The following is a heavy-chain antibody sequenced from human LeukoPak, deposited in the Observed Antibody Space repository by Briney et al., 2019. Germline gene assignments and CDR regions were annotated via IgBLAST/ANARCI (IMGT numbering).Heavy chain of an antibody. Sequence: GGSLRLSCAASGFTFSNYNMNWVRQAPGRGLEWVSYISSGSSTIYYADSVKGRFTISRGNAKNSLYLQTNSLRAEDTAVYYCARLERYSSGWFDYWGQGTLVTVSS. J-gene: IGHJ4*02. CDR3: ARLERYSSGWFDY. D-gene: IGHD6-19*01. CDR1: GFTFSNYN. CDR2: ISSGSSTI. V-gene: IGHV3-48*01.